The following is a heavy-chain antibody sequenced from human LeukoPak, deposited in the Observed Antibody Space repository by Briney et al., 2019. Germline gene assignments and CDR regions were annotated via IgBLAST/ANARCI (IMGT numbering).Heavy chain of an antibody. CDR1: GGSISSSRYY. Sequence: SETLSLTCTVSGGSISSSRYYWGWIRQPPGKGLEWIGHIYYSGSTYYKPSLKSRVTMSVDTSKKQFSLKLTSVTAADTAVYYCARVRGVCSGRSCYEIDSWGQGTLVTVSS. CDR3: ARVRGVCSGRSCYEIDS. V-gene: IGHV4-30-4*08. D-gene: IGHD2-15*01. J-gene: IGHJ4*02. CDR2: IYYSGST.